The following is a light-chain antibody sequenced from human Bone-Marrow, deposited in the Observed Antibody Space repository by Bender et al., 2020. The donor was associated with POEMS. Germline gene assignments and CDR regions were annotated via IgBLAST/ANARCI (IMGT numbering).Light chain of an antibody. CDR3: TGWDDNWNGRV. CDR1: DSNIGRNH. Sequence: QPVLTQPPSVSGSPGQRVTISCSGSDSNIGRNHVHWYQQVPGTAPKVLIYSDDQRPSGVPDRFSGSKSGTSASLAISGLRSDDEADYYCTGWDDNWNGRVFGGGTKLTVL. J-gene: IGLJ3*02. CDR2: SDD. V-gene: IGLV1-47*02.